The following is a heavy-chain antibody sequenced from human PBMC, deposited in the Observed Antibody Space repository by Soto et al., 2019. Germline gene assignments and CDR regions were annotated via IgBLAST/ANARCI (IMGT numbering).Heavy chain of an antibody. D-gene: IGHD3-3*01. J-gene: IGHJ3*02. CDR1: GDSISSNNNY. V-gene: IGHV4-30-4*01. CDR3: ARARSYDFWSGYKAFDI. Sequence: TSETLSLTCTVSGDSISSNNNYWSWIRQPPGEGLEWIGFISYSGTTSYSPSLKSRVAISLDTSKNQFSLKLSSVTAADTAVYYCARARSYDFWSGYKAFDIWGQGTMVTVSS. CDR2: ISYSGTT.